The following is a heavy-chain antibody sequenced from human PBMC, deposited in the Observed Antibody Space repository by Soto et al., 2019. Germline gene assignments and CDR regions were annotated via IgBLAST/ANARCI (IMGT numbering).Heavy chain of an antibody. Sequence: GGSLRLSCAASGFTFNYYWMHWVRQAPGQGLEKVTHIHSEGSSTTYADNVKGQFTNSRDNAKNTLYLQMNSLRVEDMVVYYCARGDKGGFDLWGQGTTVTVSS. J-gene: IGHJ3*01. CDR3: ARGDKGGFDL. CDR1: GFTFNYYW. CDR2: IHSEGSST. D-gene: IGHD2-21*02. V-gene: IGHV3-74*01.